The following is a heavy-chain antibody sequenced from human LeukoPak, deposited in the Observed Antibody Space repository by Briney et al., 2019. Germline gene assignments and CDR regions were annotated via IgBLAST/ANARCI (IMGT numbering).Heavy chain of an antibody. V-gene: IGHV3-74*01. CDR1: GNYW. Sequence: GRSLRLSRAASGNYWMHWVRQAPGKGLVWVSHINSDGSWTSYADSVKGRFNISKDNAKNTVYLQMNSLRAEDTAVYYCVSFYETYWGRGTLVTVSS. CDR2: INSDGSWT. J-gene: IGHJ4*02. D-gene: IGHD2/OR15-2a*01. CDR3: VSFYETY.